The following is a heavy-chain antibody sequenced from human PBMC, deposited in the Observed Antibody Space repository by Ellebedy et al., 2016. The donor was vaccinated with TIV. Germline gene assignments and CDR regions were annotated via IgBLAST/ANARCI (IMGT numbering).Heavy chain of an antibody. Sequence: GESLKISXAASGFTVSSNYMSWVRQAPGKGLEWVSVIYSGGSTYYADSVKGRFTISRDNSKNTLYLQMNSLRAEDTAVYYCASWASSSWYFFDYWGQGTLVTVSS. CDR3: ASWASSSWYFFDY. CDR1: GFTVSSNY. CDR2: IYSGGST. D-gene: IGHD6-13*01. V-gene: IGHV3-53*01. J-gene: IGHJ4*02.